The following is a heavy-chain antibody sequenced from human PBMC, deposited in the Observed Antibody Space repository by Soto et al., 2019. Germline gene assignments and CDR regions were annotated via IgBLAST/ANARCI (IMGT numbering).Heavy chain of an antibody. CDR2: IYYSGST. J-gene: IGHJ4*02. Sequence: PSETLSLTCTVSGGSISSGDYYWSWIRQPPGKGLEWIGYIYYSGSTYYNPSLKSRVTISVDTSKNQFSLKLSSVTAADTAVYYCARAMIVVVNFDYWGQGTLVTVSS. CDR3: ARAMIVVVNFDY. CDR1: GGSISSGDYY. D-gene: IGHD3-22*01. V-gene: IGHV4-30-4*01.